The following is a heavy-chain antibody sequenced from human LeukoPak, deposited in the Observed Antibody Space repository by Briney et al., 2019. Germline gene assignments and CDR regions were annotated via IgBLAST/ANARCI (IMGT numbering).Heavy chain of an antibody. CDR1: GFTFSNYW. V-gene: IGHV3-7*01. Sequence: SGGSLRLSCAASGFTFSNYWMGWVRQAPGQGLEWVSSINQAGDERLFADSVRGRFTISRDNARKSVFLQMDSLRDDDTGVYFCARDGCTSTTCTSLGGFNGWGQETLVTVSS. CDR3: ARDGCTSTTCTSLGGFNG. CDR2: INQAGDER. D-gene: IGHD1-26*01. J-gene: IGHJ4*02.